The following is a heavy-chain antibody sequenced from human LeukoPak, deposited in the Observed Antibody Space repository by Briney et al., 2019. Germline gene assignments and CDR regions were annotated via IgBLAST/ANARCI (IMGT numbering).Heavy chain of an antibody. Sequence: PGGSLRLSCAASGFTFSSYWMHWVRQAPGKGLVWVSRIHSDESSTSYADSVKGRFTISRDNAKNTLYLQMNSLRVEDTAVHYCAKAPPYKKYFDYWGQGTLVTVSS. J-gene: IGHJ4*02. CDR2: IHSDESST. V-gene: IGHV3-74*01. D-gene: IGHD1-1*01. CDR1: GFTFSSYW. CDR3: AKAPPYKKYFDY.